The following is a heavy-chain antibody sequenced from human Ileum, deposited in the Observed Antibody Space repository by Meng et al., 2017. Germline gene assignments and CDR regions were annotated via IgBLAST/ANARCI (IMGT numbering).Heavy chain of an antibody. J-gene: IGHJ4*02. V-gene: IGHV1-8*01. CDR1: GFIVSSYD. Sequence: QVQLVQSGPEVKKPGASVTVSCKASGFIVSSYDINWVRQAPRQGLEWMGWMNPNSGNTGFAQKFQDRITMTRDTSINTAYMELSSLTSEDTAVHYCARRTQSTGTALGYWGQGTLVTVSS. CDR2: MNPNSGNT. CDR3: ARRTQSTGTALGY. D-gene: IGHD1-1*01.